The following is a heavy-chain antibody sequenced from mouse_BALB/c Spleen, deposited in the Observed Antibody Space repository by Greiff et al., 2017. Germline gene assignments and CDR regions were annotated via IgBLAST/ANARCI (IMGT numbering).Heavy chain of an antibody. CDR2: IYPGNSDT. Sequence: EVQLQQSGTVLARPGASVKMSCKASGYTFTSYWMHWVKQRPGQGLEWIGAIYPGNSDTSYNQKFKGKAKLTAVTSTSTAYMELSSLTNEDSAVYYCTSIIYYAMDYWGQGTSVTVSS. CDR1: GYTFTSYW. J-gene: IGHJ4*01. CDR3: TSIIYYAMDY. V-gene: IGHV1-5*01.